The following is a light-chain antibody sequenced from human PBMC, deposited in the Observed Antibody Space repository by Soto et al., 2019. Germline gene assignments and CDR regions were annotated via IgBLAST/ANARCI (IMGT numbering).Light chain of an antibody. CDR3: QQSYSTPLT. J-gene: IGKJ4*01. Sequence: IQMTQSPSSLSASVGDRVTITWRARQGIRSDLSWYQQTPGKAPKFLIFDASSLQSGVPSRFSGSGSGTDFTLTISSLQPEDFATYYCQQSYSTPLTFGGGTKVDIK. V-gene: IGKV1-39*01. CDR1: QGIRSD. CDR2: DAS.